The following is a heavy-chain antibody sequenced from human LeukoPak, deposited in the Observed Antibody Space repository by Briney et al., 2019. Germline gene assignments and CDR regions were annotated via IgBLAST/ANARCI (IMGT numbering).Heavy chain of an antibody. CDR3: TKGSYGFLTGYYAIFDY. V-gene: IGHV1-18*01. CDR2: ISGYNGNT. Sequence: ASVKVSCKASGYTFTNYGISWVRQAPGQGLEWMGWISGYNGNTNYAQNLQGRVTMTTDTSTNTAYMELRSLRSDDTAVYYCTKGSYGFLTGYYAIFDYWGQGTLVTVSS. D-gene: IGHD3-9*01. J-gene: IGHJ4*02. CDR1: GYTFTNYG.